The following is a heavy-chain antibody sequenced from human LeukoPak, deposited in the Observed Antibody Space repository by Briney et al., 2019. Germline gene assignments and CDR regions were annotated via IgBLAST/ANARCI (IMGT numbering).Heavy chain of an antibody. D-gene: IGHD6-19*01. Sequence: SETLSLTYAVYGGSFSGHYWSWIRQPPGKGLEWIGEINHSGSTNYNPSLKSRVTISVDTSKNQFSLKLSSVTAADTAVYYCARDRGGWTRVNWFDPWGQGTLVTVSS. J-gene: IGHJ5*02. V-gene: IGHV4-34*01. CDR2: INHSGST. CDR1: GGSFSGHY. CDR3: ARDRGGWTRVNWFDP.